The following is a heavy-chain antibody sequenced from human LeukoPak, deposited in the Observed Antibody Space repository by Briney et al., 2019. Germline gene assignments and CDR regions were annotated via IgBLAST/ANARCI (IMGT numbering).Heavy chain of an antibody. J-gene: IGHJ6*03. Sequence: ASVKVSCKASGYTFTSYGISLVRQAPGQGLEWMGWISAYNGNTNYAQKLQGRVTMTTDTSTSTAYMELRSLRSDDTAVYYCARDYDFWSGYPVYYYYYMDVWGKGTTVTVSS. D-gene: IGHD3-3*01. V-gene: IGHV1-18*01. CDR1: GYTFTSYG. CDR3: ARDYDFWSGYPVYYYYYMDV. CDR2: ISAYNGNT.